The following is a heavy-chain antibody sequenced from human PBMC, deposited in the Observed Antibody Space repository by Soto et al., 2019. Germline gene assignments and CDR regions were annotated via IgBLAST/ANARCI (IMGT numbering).Heavy chain of an antibody. CDR3: ARVRQLVGYFYYYLDV. V-gene: IGHV1-18*01. Sequence: SVKVSCKASGYTFTNYGITWLRQAPAQGLEWMGGIGAYNGNTHYTQRLQGRVTMTTDTSTSTAYMELRGLRSDDTAVYYWARVRQLVGYFYYYLDVWGKGTTVTVSS. CDR2: IGAYNGNT. J-gene: IGHJ6*03. D-gene: IGHD6-6*01. CDR1: GYTFTNYG.